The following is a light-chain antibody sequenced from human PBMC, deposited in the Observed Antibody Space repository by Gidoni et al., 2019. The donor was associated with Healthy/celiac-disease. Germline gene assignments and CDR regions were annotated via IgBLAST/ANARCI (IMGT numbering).Light chain of an antibody. CDR2: GKN. CDR3: NSRDSSGNHVV. Sequence: SSERTQDPAVSVALGQTVRLTCQGDSLRGYSASSYQHKPPQAPVLVISGKNERPSGIPDRFSGSISGNTSSLTITGAQAEDEADYYCNSRDSSGNHVVFGGGTKLTVL. CDR1: SLRGYS. J-gene: IGLJ2*01. V-gene: IGLV3-19*01.